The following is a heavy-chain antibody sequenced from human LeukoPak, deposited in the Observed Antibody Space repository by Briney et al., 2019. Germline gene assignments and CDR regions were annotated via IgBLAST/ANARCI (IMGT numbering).Heavy chain of an antibody. CDR2: INHSGST. J-gene: IGHJ4*02. D-gene: IGHD6-19*01. CDR3: ARGFKQWLVRPNRAYYFDY. Sequence: SETLSLTCAVYGGSFSGYYWSWIRQPPGKGLEWIGEINHSGSTNYNPSLKSRVTISVDTSKNQFSLKLSSVTAADTAVYYCARGFKQWLVRPNRAYYFDYWGQGTLVTVSS. CDR1: GGSFSGYY. V-gene: IGHV4-34*01.